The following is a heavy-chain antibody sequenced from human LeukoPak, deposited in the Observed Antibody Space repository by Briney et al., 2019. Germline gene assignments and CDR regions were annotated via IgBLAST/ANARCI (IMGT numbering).Heavy chain of an antibody. CDR2: ICKTGRST. CDR1: GFTFSTYA. D-gene: IGHD3-10*01. CDR3: AKPFSSGSDSSYSTFDY. Sequence: GGSLRLSCAASGFTFSTYAMAWVRQAPGKGLEWVSSICKTGRSTCYADSVKGRFTISRDISKDTLYLQMNSLTVEDTAIYYCAKPFSSGSDSSYSTFDYWGQGSPVTVSS. V-gene: IGHV3-23*01. J-gene: IGHJ4*02.